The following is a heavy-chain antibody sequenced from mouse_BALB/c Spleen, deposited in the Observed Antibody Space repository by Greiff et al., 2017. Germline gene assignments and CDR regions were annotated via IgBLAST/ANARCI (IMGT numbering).Heavy chain of an antibody. Sequence: QVTLKVSGPGILQPSQTLSLTCSFSGFSLSTSGMGVSWIRQPSGKGLEWLAHIYWDDDKRYNPSLKSRLTISKDTSRNQVFLKITSVDTADTATYYCARSLYGYDEGVAYWGQGTLVTVPA. CDR2: IYWDDDK. V-gene: IGHV8-12*01. J-gene: IGHJ3*01. CDR1: GFSLSTSGMG. CDR3: ARSLYGYDEGVAY. D-gene: IGHD2-2*01.